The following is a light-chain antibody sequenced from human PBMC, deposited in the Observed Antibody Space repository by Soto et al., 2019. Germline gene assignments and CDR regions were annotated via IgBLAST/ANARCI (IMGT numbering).Light chain of an antibody. CDR3: QQSYNTPT. CDR1: QNINFY. CDR2: AAF. V-gene: IGKV1-39*01. Sequence: DIQMTQSPSSLSASVGDRVTITCRASQNINFYLNWFQQKPGQAPKVLIYAAFSLQVGVPSRFSGGGSGTDFTLTISSLQPEDFATYFCQQSYNTPTFGGGTKVDI. J-gene: IGKJ4*01.